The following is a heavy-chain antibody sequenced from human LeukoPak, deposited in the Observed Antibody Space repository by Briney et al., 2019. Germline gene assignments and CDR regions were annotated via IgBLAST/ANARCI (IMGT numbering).Heavy chain of an antibody. CDR2: INSDGSST. V-gene: IGHV3-74*01. D-gene: IGHD5-12*01. J-gene: IGHJ4*02. Sequence: GGSLRLSCSGSGFTFSSYWMHWVRQAPGKGLVWVSRINSDGSSTTYADSVKGRFTISRDNAKNTVYLQMNSLRVEDTAVYYCVQSSPTIDYWGQGTLVTVSS. CDR1: GFTFSSYW. CDR3: VQSSPTIDY.